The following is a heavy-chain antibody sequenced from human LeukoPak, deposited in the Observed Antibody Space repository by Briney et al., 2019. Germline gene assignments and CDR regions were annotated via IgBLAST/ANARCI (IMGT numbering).Heavy chain of an antibody. CDR2: IYTSGST. CDR3: ARRNYYDSSGYYYDY. D-gene: IGHD3-22*01. V-gene: IGHV4-4*09. Sequence: KPSETLSLTCTVSGGSISSYYLSWIRQPPGKGLEWIGYIYTSGSTNYNPSLKSRVTISVDTSKNQFSLKLSSVTAADTAVYYCARRNYYDSSGYYYDYWGQGTLVTVSS. CDR1: GGSISSYY. J-gene: IGHJ4*02.